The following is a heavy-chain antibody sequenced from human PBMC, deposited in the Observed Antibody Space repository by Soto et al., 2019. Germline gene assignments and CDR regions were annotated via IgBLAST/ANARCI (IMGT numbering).Heavy chain of an antibody. V-gene: IGHV1-3*01. J-gene: IGHJ5*02. CDR3: ERERLGGWWFDP. CDR2: INVGNDNT. CDR1: GYTFTNYA. Sequence: QVQLVQSGAEVKKPGASVKVSCKASGYTFTNYAMHWVRQAPGQRLEWMGWINVGNDNTKYSQKFQGRVAITRDTAASTAYMELSSLRSEDTAVYYCERERLGGWWFDPWGQGTLVTVSS. D-gene: IGHD6-19*01.